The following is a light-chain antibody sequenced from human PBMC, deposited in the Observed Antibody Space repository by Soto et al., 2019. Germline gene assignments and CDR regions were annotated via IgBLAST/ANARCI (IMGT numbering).Light chain of an antibody. J-gene: IGLJ3*02. CDR1: DSDVGGYNY. CDR2: EVI. V-gene: IGLV2-14*03. CDR3: SSYTSSSTLV. Sequence: QSALTQPASVSGSPGQSITISCTGTDSDVGGYNYVSWYQQHPGKAPKLMIYEVIKRPSGVSNRFSGSKSANTASLTISGLQAEDEADYYCSSYTSSSTLVFGGGTQLTVL.